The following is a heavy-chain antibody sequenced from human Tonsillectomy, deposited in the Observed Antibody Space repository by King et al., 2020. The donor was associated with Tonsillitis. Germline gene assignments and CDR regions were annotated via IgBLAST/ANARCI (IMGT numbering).Heavy chain of an antibody. CDR2: IGTIGDT. Sequence: VQLVESGGGLVQPGGSLRLSCAASGFTFSRSDFHWVRQVLGKGLEWVASIGTIGDTYNSRSVRGRFTISRDDAKNSLCLQMNSLGAGDTGVYFCAREIQASIPRPWDFDLWRRGPLVTVSS. D-gene: IGHD2-2*01. CDR3: AREIQASIPRPWDFDL. CDR1: GFTFSRSD. J-gene: IGHJ2*01. V-gene: IGHV3-13*01.